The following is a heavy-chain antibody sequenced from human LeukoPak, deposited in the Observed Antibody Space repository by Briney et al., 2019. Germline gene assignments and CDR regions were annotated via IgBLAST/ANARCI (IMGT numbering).Heavy chain of an antibody. D-gene: IGHD2-15*01. J-gene: IGHJ3*02. Sequence: GGSLRLSCAASGFTFSRYAMSWVRQAPGKGLEWVSAISGSGGSTYYADSVKGRFTISRDNSKNTLYLQMNSLRAEDTAVYYCAKASPSYCSGGSCYPGRAFDIWGQGTMVTVSS. V-gene: IGHV3-23*01. CDR3: AKASPSYCSGGSCYPGRAFDI. CDR2: ISGSGGST. CDR1: GFTFSRYA.